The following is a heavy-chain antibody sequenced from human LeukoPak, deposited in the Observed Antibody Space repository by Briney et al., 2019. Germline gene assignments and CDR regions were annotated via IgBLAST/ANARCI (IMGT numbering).Heavy chain of an antibody. CDR1: GFTFGSYW. V-gene: IGHV3-7*01. CDR2: IKEDGSAK. CDR3: VRDSPGYGAYDFD. J-gene: IGHJ4*02. Sequence: GGSLRLSCAASGFTFGSYWMSWVRQAPGKGLEWVANIKEDGSAKYYVDSVKGRFTISRDNAKNSLYLQMNNLSAEDTAVYYCVRDSPGYGAYDFDWGQGTLVTVSS. D-gene: IGHD5-12*01.